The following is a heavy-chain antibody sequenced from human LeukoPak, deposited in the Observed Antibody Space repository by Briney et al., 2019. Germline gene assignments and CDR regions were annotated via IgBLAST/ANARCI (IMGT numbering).Heavy chain of an antibody. Sequence: PGGSLRLSCAASGFTFSSYAMSWVRQAPGKGLEWVSAISGSGGSTYYADSVKGRLTISRDNSKNTLYLQMNSLRAEDTAVYYCAKDGGYSYGFSVDYWGQGTLVTVSS. V-gene: IGHV3-23*01. D-gene: IGHD5-18*01. CDR1: GFTFSSYA. CDR2: ISGSGGST. J-gene: IGHJ4*02. CDR3: AKDGGYSYGFSVDY.